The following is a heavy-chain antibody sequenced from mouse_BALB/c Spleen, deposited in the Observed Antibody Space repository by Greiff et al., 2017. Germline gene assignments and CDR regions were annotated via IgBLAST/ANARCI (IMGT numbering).Heavy chain of an antibody. D-gene: IGHD1-3*01. J-gene: IGHJ4*01. CDR1: GFTFSSYA. CDR2: ISSGGST. CDR3: AIEWYGGHYYYAMDD. Sequence: EVKLVESGGGLVKPGGSLKLSCAASGFTFSSYAMSWVRQTPEKRLEWVASISSGGSTYYPDSVKGRFTIFRDNARNILYLQMSSLRSEDTAMYYCAIEWYGGHYYYAMDDWGEGTSVTVSS. V-gene: IGHV5-6-5*01.